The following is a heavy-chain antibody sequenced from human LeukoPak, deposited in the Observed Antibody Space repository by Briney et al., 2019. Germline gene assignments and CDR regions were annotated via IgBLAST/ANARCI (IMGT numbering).Heavy chain of an antibody. CDR2: ISVYDGNT. D-gene: IGHD2-2*02. Sequence: ASVKVSCKASGYTFANFGITWVRQAPGQGLEWMGWISVYDGNTNYAQNLQGRVTLTTDTSTSTAYMELRSLRSDDTALYYCARTCSSSSCYMVHWGQGTLVTVSS. J-gene: IGHJ4*02. V-gene: IGHV1-18*01. CDR3: ARTCSSSSCYMVH. CDR1: GYTFANFG.